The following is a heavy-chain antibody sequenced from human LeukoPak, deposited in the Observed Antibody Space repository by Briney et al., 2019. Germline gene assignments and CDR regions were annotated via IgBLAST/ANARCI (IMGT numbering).Heavy chain of an antibody. CDR1: GFIFSSYW. Sequence: AGGSLRLSCLASGFIFSSYWMNWVRQAQGKGPEWLANIKQDGSQTYYVDSVKGRFTIASDNAKNSLYLQMNSLRAGDTAEYYCATDAGGDSWSDYWGQGTLVTVSS. J-gene: IGHJ4*02. CDR3: ATDAGGDSWSDY. CDR2: IKQDGSQT. D-gene: IGHD6-13*01. V-gene: IGHV3-7*01.